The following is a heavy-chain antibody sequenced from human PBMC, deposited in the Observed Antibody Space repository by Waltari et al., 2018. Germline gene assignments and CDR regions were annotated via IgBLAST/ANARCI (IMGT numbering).Heavy chain of an antibody. Sequence: QVQLVQSGAEVKNTGASLNVPCKASGYFLPKLSMHWVQPAPGKGLEWMGGFDPEDGETIYAQKFQGRVTMTEDTSTDTAYMELSSLRSEDTAVYYCATSNRDYWGQGTLVTVSS. CDR1: GYFLPKLS. D-gene: IGHD4-4*01. J-gene: IGHJ4*02. V-gene: IGHV1-24*01. CDR2: FDPEDGET. CDR3: ATSNRDY.